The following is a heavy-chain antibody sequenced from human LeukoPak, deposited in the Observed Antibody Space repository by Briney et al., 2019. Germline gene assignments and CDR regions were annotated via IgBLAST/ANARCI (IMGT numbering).Heavy chain of an antibody. J-gene: IGHJ4*02. CDR2: IYYSGST. CDR1: GGSMCSSRYY. V-gene: IGHV4-31*03. D-gene: IGHD5-12*01. CDR3: ARDEATGIYY. Sequence: TLSLTCTVSGGSMCSSRYYWSWIRQHPGKGLEWIGYIYYSGSTYYNPSLKSRVTISVDTSKNQFSLKLSSVTAADTAVYYCARDEATGIYYWGQGTLVTVSS.